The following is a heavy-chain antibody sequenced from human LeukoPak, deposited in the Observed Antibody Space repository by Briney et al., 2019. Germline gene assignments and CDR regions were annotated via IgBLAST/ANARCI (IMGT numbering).Heavy chain of an antibody. J-gene: IGHJ4*02. CDR2: ILPIFGTA. D-gene: IGHD6-19*01. V-gene: IGHV1-69*05. CDR1: GGTFSSYA. CDR3: ARSAGGLYSSGWYE. Sequence: GASVKVSCKASGGTFSSYAISWVRQAPGQGLEWMGGILPIFGTANYAQKFQGRVTITTDESTSTAYMELSSLRSEDTAVYYCARSAGGLYSSGWYEWGQGSLVTVSS.